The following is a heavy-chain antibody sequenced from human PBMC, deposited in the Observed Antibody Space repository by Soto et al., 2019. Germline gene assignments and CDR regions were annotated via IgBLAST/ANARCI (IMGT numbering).Heavy chain of an antibody. D-gene: IGHD6-19*01. CDR2: IGAAGDT. Sequence: EVLLVESGGGLVQPGGSLRLSCAASGFPFSTYAMHWVRQSPGKGLEWISAIGAAGDTYYSDSMKGRFTISRDNAKSFLYIQMNSLSAGDSAVYYCSRGPVAGPSYCYVAMWGKGTTVIVSS. V-gene: IGHV3-13*01. J-gene: IGHJ6*03. CDR1: GFPFSTYA. CDR3: SRGPVAGPSYCYVAM.